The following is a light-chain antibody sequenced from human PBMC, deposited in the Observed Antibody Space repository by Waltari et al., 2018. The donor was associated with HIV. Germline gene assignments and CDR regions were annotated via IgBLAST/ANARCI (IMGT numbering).Light chain of an antibody. Sequence: QSVLTQPPSVSAAPGQKVTISCSGSSSKFGTDFVSWSQHLPGAAPKLLIYGNDKRPSGMSDRFSGSKSGTSATLGITGIQTGDEADYYCGTWDTSLGAGVFGGGTKLTVL. CDR2: GND. CDR3: GTWDTSLGAGV. CDR1: SSKFGTDF. V-gene: IGLV1-51*01. J-gene: IGLJ3*02.